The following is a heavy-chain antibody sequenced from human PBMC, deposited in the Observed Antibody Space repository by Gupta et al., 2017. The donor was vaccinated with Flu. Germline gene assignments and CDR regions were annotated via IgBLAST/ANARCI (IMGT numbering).Heavy chain of an antibody. Sequence: QLQLQESGPGLVTPSETLSLTCTVSGGSINNDYYYWAWIRQSPGEGLEWIGSVFHSGMTYYTPSLRSRLTMSVDVSKNQFSLKLSSVTAADTAAYYCARESNSNLNYVYSGMEVWGQGAT. CDR1: GGSINNDYYY. V-gene: IGHV4-39*02. CDR3: ARESNSNLNYVYSGMEV. D-gene: IGHD4/OR15-4a*01. J-gene: IGHJ6*02. CDR2: VFHSGMT.